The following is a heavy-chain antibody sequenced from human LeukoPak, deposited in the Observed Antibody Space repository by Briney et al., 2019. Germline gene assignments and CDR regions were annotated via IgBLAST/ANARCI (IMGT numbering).Heavy chain of an antibody. CDR1: GGSIRSYF. D-gene: IGHD1-20*01. Sequence: SESLSLTCTVSGGSIRSYFWIWVRQPPGKGLEWIGFIYYSGSTNYNPSLESRVSISVDMSKNQFSLNLSSVSAADTAVYYCARGYNWNYIDLWGQGTLVTVSS. J-gene: IGHJ4*02. CDR3: ARGYNWNYIDL. V-gene: IGHV4-59*01. CDR2: IYYSGST.